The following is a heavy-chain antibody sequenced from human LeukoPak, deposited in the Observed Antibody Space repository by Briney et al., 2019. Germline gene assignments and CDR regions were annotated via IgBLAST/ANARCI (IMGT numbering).Heavy chain of an antibody. D-gene: IGHD2-15*01. V-gene: IGHV3-74*01. Sequence: GGSLRLSCAASGFTSRDYWMHWVRQVPGKGLLWVSHINSDGSITDYADSVKGRFTISRDNARNTLSLQMDSLRVEDTAVYYCARNPSGDYDYWGQGALVTVSS. CDR3: ARNPSGDYDY. J-gene: IGHJ4*02. CDR2: INSDGSIT. CDR1: GFTSRDYW.